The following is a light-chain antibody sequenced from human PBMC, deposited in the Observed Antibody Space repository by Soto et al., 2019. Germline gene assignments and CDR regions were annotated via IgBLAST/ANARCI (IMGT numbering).Light chain of an antibody. CDR2: KAS. CDR1: QSISSW. V-gene: IGKV1-5*03. CDR3: QHYKSYPWT. J-gene: IGKJ1*01. Sequence: DIQMTQSPSTLSASVGDRVTITCRASQSISSWLAWYQQKPGKAPKLLIYKASSLESGVPSRFSGSGSETEFTLTISSLQPDDFATYYCQHYKSYPWTFGQGTKVEIK.